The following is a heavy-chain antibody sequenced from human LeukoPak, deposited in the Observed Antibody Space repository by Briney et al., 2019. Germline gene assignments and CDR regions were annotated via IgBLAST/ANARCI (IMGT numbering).Heavy chain of an antibody. D-gene: IGHD5-18*01. J-gene: IGHJ4*02. CDR2: ISSGSGYI. Sequence: PGGSLRLSCAASGFTFSSYTMNWVRQASGKGLEWVSSISSGSGYIYYADSVKGRFTISRDNAKNSLYLQMNSLRAEDTAVYDCESLKYSYGQPDSWGQGTLVTVSS. V-gene: IGHV3-21*01. CDR1: GFTFSSYT. CDR3: ESLKYSYGQPDS.